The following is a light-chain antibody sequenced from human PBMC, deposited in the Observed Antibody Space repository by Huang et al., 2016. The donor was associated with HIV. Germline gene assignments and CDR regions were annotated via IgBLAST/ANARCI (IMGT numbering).Light chain of an antibody. CDR3: HQYNNWLLS. J-gene: IGKJ4*01. CDR1: RSVSTN. V-gene: IGKV3-15*01. Sequence: EIVMTQSPATLSVSPGERVTLSCRANRSVSTNLAWYQQRHGQAHRLLIYGSSTRAPGIPARFSGSGSGTDFSLTISSLQSEDFALYYGHQYNNWLLSFGGGTRV. CDR2: GSS.